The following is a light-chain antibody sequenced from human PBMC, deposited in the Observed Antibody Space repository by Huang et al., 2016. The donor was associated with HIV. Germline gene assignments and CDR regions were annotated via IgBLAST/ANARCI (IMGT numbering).Light chain of an antibody. CDR2: DAS. J-gene: IGKJ3*01. Sequence: EIVLTQSPSTLSLSPGERATLSCRASQSVSSYLAWYQQKPGQAPRLLISDASTRTTGIPARFSGSVSGTDFTLTISSLEPEDFAVYYCQQPGFTFGPGTKVDIK. CDR3: QQPGFT. CDR1: QSVSSY. V-gene: IGKV3-11*01.